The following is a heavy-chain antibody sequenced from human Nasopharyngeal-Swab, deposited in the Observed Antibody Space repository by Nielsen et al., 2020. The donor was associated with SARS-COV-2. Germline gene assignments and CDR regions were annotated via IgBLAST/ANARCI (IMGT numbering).Heavy chain of an antibody. V-gene: IGHV3-53*01. CDR1: GFSISSTF. Sequence: GGSLRLSCAVSGFSISSTFINWVRQAPGKGLEWISLIDSAGEGVYGDSVKGRFTISRDTSKNTVSLQMNSLRAEDTAVYYCATGACDYWGQGALVTVSS. CDR3: ATGACDY. CDR2: IDSAGEG. J-gene: IGHJ4*02.